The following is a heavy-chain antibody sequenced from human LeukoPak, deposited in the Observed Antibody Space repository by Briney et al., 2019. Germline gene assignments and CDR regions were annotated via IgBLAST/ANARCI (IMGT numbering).Heavy chain of an antibody. CDR1: RFIFSSYA. V-gene: IGHV3-30-3*01. J-gene: IGHJ3*02. CDR3: AKVRQYGYSSSWSDAFDI. Sequence: GGSLRLSCAGSRFIFSSYAMHWVRQAPGKGLEWVAVISYDGSNKYYADSVKGRFTISRDNSKNTLYLQMNSLRAEDTAVYYCAKVRQYGYSSSWSDAFDIWGQGTMVTVSS. D-gene: IGHD6-13*01. CDR2: ISYDGSNK.